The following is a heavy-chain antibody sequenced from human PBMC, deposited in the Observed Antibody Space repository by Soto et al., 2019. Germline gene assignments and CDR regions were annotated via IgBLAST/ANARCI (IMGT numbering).Heavy chain of an antibody. J-gene: IGHJ6*03. Sequence: QVQLVQSGAEVKKPGASVKVSCKASGYTFTSYYMHWVRQAPGQGLEWMGIINPSGGSTSYAQKFQGRVTMTRDTSTSTVYMELSSLRSEDTAVYYCARVLGGYCSGGICGHYYYYYMDVWGKGTTVTVS. CDR2: INPSGGST. CDR3: ARVLGGYCSGGICGHYYYYYMDV. V-gene: IGHV1-46*03. D-gene: IGHD2-15*01. CDR1: GYTFTSYY.